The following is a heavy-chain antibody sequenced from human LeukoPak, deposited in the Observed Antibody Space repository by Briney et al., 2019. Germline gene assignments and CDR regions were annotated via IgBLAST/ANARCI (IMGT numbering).Heavy chain of an antibody. CDR1: GGTFSSYA. CDR3: ARGTEVRGVIYHYYYMDV. J-gene: IGHJ6*03. CDR2: IIPIFGTA. D-gene: IGHD3-10*01. Sequence: SVKVSCKASGGTFSSYAISWVRQAPGQGLEWMGGIIPIFGTANYAQKFQGRVTITPDESTSTAYMELSSLRSEDTAVYYCARGTEVRGVIYHYYYMDVWGKGTTVTVSS. V-gene: IGHV1-69*13.